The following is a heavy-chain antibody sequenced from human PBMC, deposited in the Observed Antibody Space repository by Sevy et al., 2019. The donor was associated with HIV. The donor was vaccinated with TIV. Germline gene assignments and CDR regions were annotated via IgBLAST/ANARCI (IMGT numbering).Heavy chain of an antibody. Sequence: GGSLRLSCAASGFTFSDHYVDWVRRAPGKGLEWVGHHRNRPNSYTTEYAASVKGRFTNSRDDSRNSVYLQMNSLKTMDSAVYYCVRGPNCGVGGCQQISPYCLDVWGKGATVTVSS. D-gene: IGHD2-15*01. CDR2: HRNRPNSYTT. J-gene: IGHJ6*03. CDR3: VRGPNCGVGGCQQISPYCLDV. CDR1: GFTFSDHY. V-gene: IGHV3-72*01.